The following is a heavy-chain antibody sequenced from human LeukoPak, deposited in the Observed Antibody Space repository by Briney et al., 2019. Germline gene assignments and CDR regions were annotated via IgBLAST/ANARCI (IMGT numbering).Heavy chain of an antibody. Sequence: PSETLSLTCNVSGDSISSYYWTWIQQTPGKELEWIGYIYYSGSTYYNPSLESRVTMSVDTSKSQFPLKLTSVTAADTAVYYCARTYDSSGYSAFHIWGQGTMVTVSS. J-gene: IGHJ3*02. CDR1: GDSISSYY. D-gene: IGHD3-22*01. V-gene: IGHV4-59*01. CDR3: ARTYDSSGYSAFHI. CDR2: IYYSGST.